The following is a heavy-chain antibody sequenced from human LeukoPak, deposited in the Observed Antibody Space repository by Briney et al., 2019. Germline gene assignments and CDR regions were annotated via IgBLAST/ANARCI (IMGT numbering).Heavy chain of an antibody. D-gene: IGHD4-17*01. CDR2: IYTSGST. CDR3: ARESGRENGDYRPSPLDY. CDR1: GGSISSGSYY. V-gene: IGHV4-61*09. Sequence: PSQTLSLTCTVSGGSISSGSYYWSWIRQPAGKGLEWIGHIYTSGSTSSNPSLRSRVTISVDTSKNQFSLKLSSVTAADTAVYYCARESGRENGDYRPSPLDYWGQGTLVTVSS. J-gene: IGHJ4*02.